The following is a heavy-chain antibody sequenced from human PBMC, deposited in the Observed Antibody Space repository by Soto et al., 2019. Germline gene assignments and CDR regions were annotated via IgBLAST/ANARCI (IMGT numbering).Heavy chain of an antibody. CDR1: GFTFSNYW. CDR2: IKNDGSGA. CDR3: TRGDGDYHDGNGYLGRH. V-gene: IGHV3-74*01. Sequence: DVQLVESVGALVQPGGSLRLSCVASGFTFSNYWMHWVRQPPGKGLEWVSRIKNDGSGAYYADSVKGRFTISRDNAKNTLYLQMNSLRAEDTAVYYCTRGDGDYHDGNGYLGRHWGQGTLVTVSS. J-gene: IGHJ4*02. D-gene: IGHD3-22*01.